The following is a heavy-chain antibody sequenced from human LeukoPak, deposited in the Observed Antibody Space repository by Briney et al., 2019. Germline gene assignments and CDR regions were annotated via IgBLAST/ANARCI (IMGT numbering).Heavy chain of an antibody. CDR2: IYYGGST. CDR1: GGSISSGGYY. CDR3: ARIPYYYDSSGYDLYYYYYMDV. Sequence: SETLSLTCTVSGGSISSGGYYWSWIRQHPGKGLEWIGYIYYGGSTYYNPSLKSRVTISVDTSKNQFSLKLSSVTAADTAVYYCARIPYYYDSSGYDLYYYYYMDVWGKGTTVTVSS. V-gene: IGHV4-31*03. D-gene: IGHD3-22*01. J-gene: IGHJ6*03.